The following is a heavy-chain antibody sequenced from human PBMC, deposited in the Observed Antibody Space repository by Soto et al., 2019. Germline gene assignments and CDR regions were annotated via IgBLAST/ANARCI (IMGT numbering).Heavy chain of an antibody. V-gene: IGHV3-49*01. D-gene: IGHD3-9*01. CDR3: TREPPNYDILTGQTRNDAFDI. Sequence: PGGSLRLSCTASGFTFGDYAMSWFRQAPGKGLEWVGFIRSKAYGGTTEYTASVKGRFTISRDDSKSIAYLQMNSLKTEDTVVYYCTREPPNYDILTGQTRNDAFDIWGKETMITVSS. CDR2: IRSKAYGGTT. J-gene: IGHJ3*02. CDR1: GFTFGDYA.